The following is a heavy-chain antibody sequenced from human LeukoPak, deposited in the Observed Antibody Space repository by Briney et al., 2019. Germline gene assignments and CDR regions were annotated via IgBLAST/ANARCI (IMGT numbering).Heavy chain of an antibody. CDR1: GFTVSSNL. CDR2: SYSAGAT. CDR3: AKVKGYSYPDYYYYYMEV. Sequence: GGSLTLSCAASGFTVSSNLMTWVRQSPGRGLEWLSSSYSAGATYYADSVKGRFTISRDSDKNTLHLQMNSLRAEDTAVYYCAKVKGYSYPDYYYYYMEVWGKGTTVIVSS. V-gene: IGHV3-53*01. D-gene: IGHD5-18*01. J-gene: IGHJ6*03.